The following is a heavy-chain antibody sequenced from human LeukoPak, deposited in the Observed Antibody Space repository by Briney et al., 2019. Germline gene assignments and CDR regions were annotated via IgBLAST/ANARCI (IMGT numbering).Heavy chain of an antibody. Sequence: GGSLRLSCAASGFTFGDFYMSWIRQTPGKGLEWVSYISSRDSTIYYADSVKGRFTSSRDNAKNLLYLQMNGLRAEETAVYYCARSPGSGSYYTGLFDYWGQGTLVTVSS. V-gene: IGHV3-11*01. D-gene: IGHD3-10*01. CDR3: ARSPGSGSYYTGLFDY. CDR1: GFTFGDFY. CDR2: ISSRDSTI. J-gene: IGHJ4*02.